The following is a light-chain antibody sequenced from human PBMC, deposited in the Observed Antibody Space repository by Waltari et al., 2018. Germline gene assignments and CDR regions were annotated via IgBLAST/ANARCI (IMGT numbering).Light chain of an antibody. Sequence: QSALTPPASVSGSPGQSITISCTGTSRDVGSYNIVSWYQQHQGKAPKLMIYEVSKRPSGVSNRFSGSKSGNTASLTISGLQAEDEADYYCCSYAGSSTYVFGTGTKVTVL. CDR3: CSYAGSSTYV. CDR1: SRDVGSYNI. J-gene: IGLJ1*01. CDR2: EVS. V-gene: IGLV2-23*02.